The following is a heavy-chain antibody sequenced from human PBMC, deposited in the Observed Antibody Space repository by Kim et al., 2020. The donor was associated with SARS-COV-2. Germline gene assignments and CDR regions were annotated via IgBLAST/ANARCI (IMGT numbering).Heavy chain of an antibody. J-gene: IGHJ4*02. CDR1: GGSISSSGYY. V-gene: IGHV4-39*07. CDR3: ARAAYSGSRIRYFDY. CDR2: IYYTGST. Sequence: SETLSLTCTVSGGSISSSGYYWGWIRQPPGKGLEWIGTIYYTGSTYYNPSLKSRVTISVDTSMTQFSLKLGSVSAADTAVHYCARAAYSGSRIRYFDYWGQGTLVTVSS. D-gene: IGHD1-26*01.